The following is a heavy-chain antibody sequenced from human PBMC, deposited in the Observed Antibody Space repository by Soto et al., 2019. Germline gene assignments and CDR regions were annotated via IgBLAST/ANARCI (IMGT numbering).Heavy chain of an antibody. CDR2: IYYSGST. V-gene: IGHV4-59*08. D-gene: IGHD5-18*01. Sequence: QVQLQESGPGLVKPSETLSLTCTVSGGSISSYYWSWIRQPPGKGLEWIGYIYYSGSTNYNPSLKSRVTISVDTSKNQFSLKLSSVTAADTAVYYYARRTAMSRPFDYWGQGTLVTVSS. J-gene: IGHJ4*02. CDR1: GGSISSYY. CDR3: ARRTAMSRPFDY.